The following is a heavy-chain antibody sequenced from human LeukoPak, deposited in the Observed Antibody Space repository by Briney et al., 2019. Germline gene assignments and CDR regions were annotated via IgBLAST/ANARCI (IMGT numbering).Heavy chain of an antibody. D-gene: IGHD6-13*01. CDR1: GYTFTSYY. CDR2: MNPHSGKT. CDR3: AGYTSSWYNWFDP. J-gene: IGHJ5*02. V-gene: IGHV1-8*02. Sequence: EASVKVSCKASGYTFTSYYMHWVRQATGQGLEWMGWMNPHSGKTGYAQNFQGRVTMTRDTSISTAYMELSSLRSEDTAVYYCAGYTSSWYNWFDPWGQGTLVTVSS.